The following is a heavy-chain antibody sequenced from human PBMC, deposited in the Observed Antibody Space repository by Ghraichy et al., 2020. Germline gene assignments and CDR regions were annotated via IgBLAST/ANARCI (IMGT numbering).Heavy chain of an antibody. CDR2: ISSSSTTI. Sequence: GGSLRLSCAASGFTFGTYRMNWVRQAPGKGLEWVSYISSSSTTIYYADSVKGRFTISRDNAKNSLFLQMNSLRDEDTAVYYCARRANTGSAFAIWGQGTMVTVSS. CDR3: ARRANTGSAFAI. CDR1: GFTFGTYR. D-gene: IGHD3-16*01. J-gene: IGHJ3*02. V-gene: IGHV3-48*02.